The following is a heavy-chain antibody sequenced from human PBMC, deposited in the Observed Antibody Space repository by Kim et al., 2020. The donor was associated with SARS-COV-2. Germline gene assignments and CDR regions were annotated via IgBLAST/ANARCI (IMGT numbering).Heavy chain of an antibody. CDR1: GASFSGYY. V-gene: IGHV4-34*01. CDR2: ITYSATT. CDR3: ARRFDI. Sequence: SETLSLTCAVYGASFSGYYWSWFRQPPGKGLEWIGEITYSATTNYNPSLKSRVTMSVDTSKNQFSLKLNSVTAADTAVYYCARRFDIWGQGTMVTVSS. J-gene: IGHJ3*02.